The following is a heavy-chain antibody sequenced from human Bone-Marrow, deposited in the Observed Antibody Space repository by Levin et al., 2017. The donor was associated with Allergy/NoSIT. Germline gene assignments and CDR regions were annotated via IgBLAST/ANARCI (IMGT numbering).Heavy chain of an antibody. V-gene: IGHV4-59*01. J-gene: IGHJ6*02. CDR2: AHYSGS. Sequence: SQTLSLTCSVSGGSIRSEYWSWIRQPPGKGLEWIGYAHYSGSDYNPSLKSRVTISVDRANSEISLRLTSVTAADTAVYYCARGPRGALGYYDGMDVWGQGTTVIVSS. CDR1: GGSIRSEY. CDR3: ARGPRGALGYYDGMDV. D-gene: IGHD3-10*01.